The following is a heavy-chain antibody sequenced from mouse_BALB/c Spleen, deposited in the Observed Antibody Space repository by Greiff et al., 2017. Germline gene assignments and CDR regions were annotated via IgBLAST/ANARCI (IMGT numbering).Heavy chain of an antibody. CDR2: INPSSGYT. CDR3: TIGGSYGNYDAMDY. Sequence: QVQLQQSGAELARPGASVKMSCKASGYTFTSYTMHWVKQRPGQGLEWIGYINPSSGYTNYNQKFKDKATLTADKSSSTAYMQLSSLTSEDSAVYYCTIGGSYGNYDAMDYWGQGTSVTVSS. J-gene: IGHJ4*01. D-gene: IGHD2-1*01. CDR1: GYTFTSYT. V-gene: IGHV1-4*01.